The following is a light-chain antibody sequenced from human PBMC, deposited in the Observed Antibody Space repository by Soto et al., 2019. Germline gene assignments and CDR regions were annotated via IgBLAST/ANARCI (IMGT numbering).Light chain of an antibody. CDR3: GAWDAGMHGYV. CDR2: GND. V-gene: IGLV1-44*01. Sequence: QSVLTQPASASGTPGQRVTISCSGTNSNIATYAVNWYQQYPGTAPTLLIYGNDQRPSGVPDRFSGSKSDTSASLAISGLQSEDEADYSCGAWDAGMHGYVFGNRTKVTV. CDR1: NSNIATYA. J-gene: IGLJ1*01.